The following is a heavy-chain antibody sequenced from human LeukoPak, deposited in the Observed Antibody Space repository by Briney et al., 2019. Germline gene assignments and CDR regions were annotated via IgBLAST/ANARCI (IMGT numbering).Heavy chain of an antibody. D-gene: IGHD3-9*01. CDR3: AKEWPNYDILTGYYKN. Sequence: GGSLRLSCAASGFDFSNYWMYWVRQAPGKGLEWVANIKQDGSEKYYVDSVRGRFTISRDNSKNTLYPQMNSLRAEDTAVYYCAKEWPNYDILTGYYKNWGQGTLVTVSS. CDR1: GFDFSNYW. J-gene: IGHJ4*02. CDR2: IKQDGSEK. V-gene: IGHV3-7*01.